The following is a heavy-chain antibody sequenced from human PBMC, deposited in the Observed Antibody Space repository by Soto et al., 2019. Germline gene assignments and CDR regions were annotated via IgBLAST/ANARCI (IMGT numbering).Heavy chain of an antibody. CDR3: ARDDGYDSSGYTQYFQH. CDR1: GGTFSSYT. V-gene: IGHV1-69*08. J-gene: IGHJ1*01. D-gene: IGHD3-22*01. CDR2: IIPILGIA. Sequence: QVQLVQSGAEVKKPGSSVKVSCKASGGTFSSYTISWVRQAPGQGLEWMGRIIPILGIANYAQKFQGRVTITADKSTSTAYRELSSLRSEDTAVYYCARDDGYDSSGYTQYFQHWGQGTLVTVSS.